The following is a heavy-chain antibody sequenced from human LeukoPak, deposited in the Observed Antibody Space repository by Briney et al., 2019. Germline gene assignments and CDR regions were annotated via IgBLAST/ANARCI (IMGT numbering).Heavy chain of an antibody. CDR1: GFTFSSYE. D-gene: IGHD1-1*01. J-gene: IGHJ6*04. CDR3: ARDGTGAALDV. V-gene: IGHV3-48*03. CDR2: ISSSGSTI. Sequence: QPGVSLRLSCAASGFTFSSYEMNWVRHAPGKGLEWVSYISSSGSTIYYADSVKGRFTISRDNAKNSLYLQMNSLRAEDTAVYYCARDGTGAALDVWGKGTTVTISS.